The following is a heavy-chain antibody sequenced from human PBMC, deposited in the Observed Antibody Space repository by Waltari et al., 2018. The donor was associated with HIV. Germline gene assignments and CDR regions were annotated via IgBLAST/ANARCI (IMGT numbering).Heavy chain of an antibody. V-gene: IGHV3-53*01. CDR1: NFSVSDKH. CDR2: IYPDDTA. Sequence: AESGGRLIQPGGSLGLSCTASNFSVSDKHVTWIRQAPGGSLEWVGTIYPDDTAHYADSVSGRFTISRAKSRTTVLLLMNGLFVDDTATYFCATGVRYYGPWGQGTRVTVSS. D-gene: IGHD3-10*01. J-gene: IGHJ5*02. CDR3: ATGVRYYGP.